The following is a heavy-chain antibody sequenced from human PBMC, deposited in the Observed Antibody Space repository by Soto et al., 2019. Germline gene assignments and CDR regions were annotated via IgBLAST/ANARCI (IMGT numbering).Heavy chain of an antibody. D-gene: IGHD3-3*01. Sequence: QVPLVQSGAEVKKPGASVKVSCKASGYTFTGYGISWVRQAPGQGLEWMGWISAYNGNTNYAQKLQGRVTMTTDTSTSTAYMELRSLRSDDTAVYYCARVKTDFWSGYYLNWFDPWGQGTLVTVSS. CDR3: ARVKTDFWSGYYLNWFDP. CDR2: ISAYNGNT. J-gene: IGHJ5*02. V-gene: IGHV1-18*01. CDR1: GYTFTGYG.